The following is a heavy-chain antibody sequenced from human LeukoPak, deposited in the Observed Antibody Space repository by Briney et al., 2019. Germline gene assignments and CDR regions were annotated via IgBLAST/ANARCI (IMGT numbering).Heavy chain of an antibody. CDR2: ISNSGSTK. V-gene: IGHV3-11*04. Sequence: GGSLRLSCVASGFTFSDYYMNWIRQAPGKGLEWVSYISNSGSTKYYADSVKGRFTISRDNAKNSLYLQMNSLRAEDTAVYYCARDEYYDSSGYYDYWGQGTLVTVSS. J-gene: IGHJ4*02. CDR1: GFTFSDYY. CDR3: ARDEYYDSSGYYDY. D-gene: IGHD3-22*01.